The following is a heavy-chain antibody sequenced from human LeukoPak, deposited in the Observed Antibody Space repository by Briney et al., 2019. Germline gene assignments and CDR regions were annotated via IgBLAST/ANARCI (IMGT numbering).Heavy chain of an antibody. Sequence: GGSLRLSCAASGFTFSNTWMTWVRQTPGKGLERVGRIKSKTDGETTDYAAPVKGRFTISRDDPKNTLFLQMNSLKGEDTAVYYCITGGVLLGYWGQGTLVTVSS. V-gene: IGHV3-15*01. CDR1: GFTFSNTW. D-gene: IGHD3-10*01. CDR2: IKSKTDGETT. J-gene: IGHJ4*02. CDR3: ITGGVLLGY.